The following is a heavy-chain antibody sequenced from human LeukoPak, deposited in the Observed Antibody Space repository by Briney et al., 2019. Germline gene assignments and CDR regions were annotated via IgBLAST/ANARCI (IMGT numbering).Heavy chain of an antibody. CDR2: INPSGGST. V-gene: IGHV1-46*01. CDR1: GSTFTSYY. J-gene: IGHJ4*02. Sequence: ASVKVSCKASGSTFTSYYMHWVRQAPGQGLEWMGIINPSGGSTSYAQKFQGRVTMTRDTSTSTVYMELSSLRSEDTAVYYCARGGVLRYFDWLLYIQPDYFDYWGQGTLVTVSS. CDR3: ARGGVLRYFDWLLYIQPDYFDY. D-gene: IGHD3-9*01.